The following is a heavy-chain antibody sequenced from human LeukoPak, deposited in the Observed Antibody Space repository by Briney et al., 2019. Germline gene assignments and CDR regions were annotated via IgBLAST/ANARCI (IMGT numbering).Heavy chain of an antibody. V-gene: IGHV1-2*02. J-gene: IGHJ6*02. CDR1: GYTFTGYY. D-gene: IGHD2-2*01. CDR2: INPNSGGT. Sequence: GASVKLSFKASGYTFTGYYLHWMRQRLGQGLGWKGWINPNSGGTNYAQKFHGKVTMTRDTSISTAYMELSRLRSDDTAVYYCARWPYCSSTSFYERYYYGMDVWGQGTTVTVSS. CDR3: ARWPYCSSTSFYERYYYGMDV.